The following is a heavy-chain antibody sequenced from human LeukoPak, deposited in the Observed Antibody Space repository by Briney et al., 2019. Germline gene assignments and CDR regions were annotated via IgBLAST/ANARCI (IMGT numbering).Heavy chain of an antibody. J-gene: IGHJ4*02. Sequence: GGSLRLSCVVSGFSLTMHSMYWVRQAPGKGLEWVTYISDSGDLITYADSAKGQFTFSRDNAKNSLFLQMNNLRDEDTAVYYCARGRANSAYFESWGQGTLVTVSS. CDR1: GFSLTMHS. CDR3: ARGRANSAYFES. D-gene: IGHD3-10*01. V-gene: IGHV3-21*05. CDR2: ISDSGDLI.